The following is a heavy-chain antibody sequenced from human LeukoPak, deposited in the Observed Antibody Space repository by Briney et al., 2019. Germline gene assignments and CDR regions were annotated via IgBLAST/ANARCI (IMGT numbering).Heavy chain of an antibody. J-gene: IGHJ4*02. D-gene: IGHD3-16*01. CDR2: IYHSGST. V-gene: IGHV4-39*07. Sequence: SETLSLTCTVSGGSISSSSYYWGWIRQPPGKGLEWIGSIYHSGSTYYNPSLKSRVTISVDTSKNQFSLQLSSVTAADTAVYYCARESRGGSYYDYWGQGTLVTVSS. CDR3: ARESRGGSYYDY. CDR1: GGSISSSSYY.